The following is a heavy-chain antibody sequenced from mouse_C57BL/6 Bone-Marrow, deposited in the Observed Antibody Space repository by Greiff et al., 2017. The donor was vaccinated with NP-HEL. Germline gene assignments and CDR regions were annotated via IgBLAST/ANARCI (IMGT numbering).Heavy chain of an antibody. CDR3: TIEGRFAY. J-gene: IGHJ3*01. V-gene: IGHV5-9-1*02. CDR2: ISSGGDYI. CDR1: GFTFSSYA. D-gene: IGHD3-3*01. Sequence: EVKLMESGEGLVKPGGSLKLSCAASGFTFSSYAMSWVRQTPEKRLEWVAYISSGGDYIYYADNVKGRFTISRDNARNTLYLQMSSLKSEDTAMCYCTIEGRFAYWGQGTLVTVSA.